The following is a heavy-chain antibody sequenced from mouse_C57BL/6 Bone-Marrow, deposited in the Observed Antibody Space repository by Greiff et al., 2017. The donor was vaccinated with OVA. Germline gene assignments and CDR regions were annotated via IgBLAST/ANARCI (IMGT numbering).Heavy chain of an antibody. V-gene: IGHV1-18*01. CDR2: INPNNGGT. D-gene: IGHD1-1*01. J-gene: IGHJ4*01. CDR3: ARRRGFITTVVALDY. Sequence: VQLQQSGPELVKPGASVKIPCKASGYTFTDYNMDWVKQSHGKSLEWIGDINPNNGGTIYNQKFKGKATLTVDKSSSTAYMELRSLTSEDTAVYYCARRRGFITTVVALDYWGQGTSVTVSS. CDR1: GYTFTDYN.